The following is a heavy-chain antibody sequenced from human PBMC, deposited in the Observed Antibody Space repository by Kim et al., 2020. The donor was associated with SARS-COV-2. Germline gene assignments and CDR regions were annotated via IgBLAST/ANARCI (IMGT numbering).Heavy chain of an antibody. CDR2: ISYDGSNK. Sequence: GGSLRLSCAASGFTFSSYAMHWVRQAPGKGLEWVAVISYDGSNKYYADSVKGRFTISRDNSKNTLYLQMNSLRAEDTAVYYCAREGGVVPAAIYYYYGMDVWGQGATVTVSS. D-gene: IGHD2-2*01. CDR1: GFTFSSYA. V-gene: IGHV3-30*04. CDR3: AREGGVVPAAIYYYYGMDV. J-gene: IGHJ6*02.